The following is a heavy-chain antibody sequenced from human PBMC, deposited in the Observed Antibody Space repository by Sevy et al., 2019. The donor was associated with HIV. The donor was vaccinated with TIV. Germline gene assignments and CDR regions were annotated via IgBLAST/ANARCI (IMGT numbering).Heavy chain of an antibody. CDR2: ISNDGSNE. CDR3: ARPRAYYNNYCYGMDV. J-gene: IGHJ6*02. Sequence: GGSLRLSCAASEFTFNNYGMHWVRQAPGKGLEWVALISNDGSNEYYADSVKGRFTISRDNFKHTLYLQMNSLRADDTALCHCARPRAYYNNYCYGMDVWGQGTTVTVSS. D-gene: IGHD3-10*01. V-gene: IGHV3-30*03. CDR1: EFTFNNYG.